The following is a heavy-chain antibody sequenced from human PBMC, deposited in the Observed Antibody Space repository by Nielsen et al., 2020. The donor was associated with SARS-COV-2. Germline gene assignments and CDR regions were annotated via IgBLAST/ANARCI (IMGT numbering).Heavy chain of an antibody. D-gene: IGHD2-8*01. CDR3: AREMVWGAAMSLDY. CDR2: IWYDGSNK. Sequence: GESLKISCAASGFTFSSYGMHWVRQAPGKGLEWVAVIWYDGSNKYYADSVKGRFTISRDNSKNTLYLQMNSLRAEDTAVYYCAREMVWGAAMSLDYWGQGTLVTVSS. V-gene: IGHV3-33*01. J-gene: IGHJ4*02. CDR1: GFTFSSYG.